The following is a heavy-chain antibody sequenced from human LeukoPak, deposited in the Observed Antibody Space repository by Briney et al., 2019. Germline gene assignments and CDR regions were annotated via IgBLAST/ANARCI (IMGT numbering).Heavy chain of an antibody. J-gene: IGHJ4*02. CDR1: GYTFRSYG. CDR3: ARDRVAGTVDY. D-gene: IGHD6-19*01. CDR2: ISTYNGDT. Sequence: ASVKVSCKASGYTFRSYGFSWMRHAPGQGLEWMGWISTYNGDTNYAQNVQGRVTMTTDTSTSTDYMGLRSLRADGTAVYYCARDRVAGTVDYWGQGTLVTVSS. V-gene: IGHV1-18*01.